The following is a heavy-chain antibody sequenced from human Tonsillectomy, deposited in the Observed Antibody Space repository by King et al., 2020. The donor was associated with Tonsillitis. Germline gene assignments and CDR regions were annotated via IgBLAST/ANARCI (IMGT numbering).Heavy chain of an antibody. CDR2: MNAGNGHS. CDR1: GYTFTNYA. V-gene: IGHV1-3*01. J-gene: IGHJ4*02. Sequence: QLVQSGAEVKKPGASVKVACKATGYTFTNYALLWVRQAPGQRLEWMGWMNAGNGHSQSSLKFQGRVTFTRDPSATTAYMDLSSLRSEDTAVYYCARLHYGDYDYWGQGTLVTVSS. D-gene: IGHD4-17*01. CDR3: ARLHYGDYDY.